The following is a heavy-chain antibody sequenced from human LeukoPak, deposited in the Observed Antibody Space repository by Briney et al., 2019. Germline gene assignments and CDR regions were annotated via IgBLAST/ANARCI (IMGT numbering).Heavy chain of an antibody. D-gene: IGHD5-24*01. CDR3: ASTRYGYIFGLVY. J-gene: IGHJ4*02. V-gene: IGHV1-69*05. CDR1: GGTFSSYA. Sequence: GASVKVSCKASGGTFSSYAISWVRQAPGQGLEWMGGIIPIFGTANYAQKFQGRVTIITDESTSTAYMELSSLRSEDTAVYYCASTRYGYIFGLVYWYQGTVVTVSS. CDR2: IIPIFGTA.